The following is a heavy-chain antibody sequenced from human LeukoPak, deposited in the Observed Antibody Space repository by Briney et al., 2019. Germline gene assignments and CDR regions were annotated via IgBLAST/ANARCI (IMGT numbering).Heavy chain of an antibody. D-gene: IGHD4-17*01. V-gene: IGHV1-18*01. CDR3: ARDRVTTHSYYYGMDV. Sequence: GASVKVSCMASGYTFTSYGISWVRQAPGQGLEWMGWISAYNGNTNYAQKLQGRVTMTTDTSTSTAHMELRSLRSDDTAVYYCARDRVTTHSYYYGMDVWGQGTTVTVSS. CDR1: GYTFTSYG. J-gene: IGHJ6*02. CDR2: ISAYNGNT.